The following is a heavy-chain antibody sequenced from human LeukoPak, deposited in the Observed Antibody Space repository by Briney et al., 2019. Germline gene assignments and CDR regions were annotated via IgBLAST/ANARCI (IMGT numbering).Heavy chain of an antibody. CDR2: ISYDGSNK. Sequence: PGGSLRLSCAASGFTFSSYAMHWVRQAPGKGLEWVAVISYDGSNKYYADSVKGRFTISRDNSKNTLYLQMNSLRAEDTAVYYCAIPLGPSIAAAGSNFDYWGQGTLVTVSS. J-gene: IGHJ4*02. CDR3: AIPLGPSIAAAGSNFDY. V-gene: IGHV3-30-3*01. D-gene: IGHD6-13*01. CDR1: GFTFSSYA.